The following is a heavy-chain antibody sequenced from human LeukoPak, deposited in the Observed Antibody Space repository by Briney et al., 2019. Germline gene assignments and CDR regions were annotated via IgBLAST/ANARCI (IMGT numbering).Heavy chain of an antibody. CDR2: ISYDGSNK. J-gene: IGHJ4*02. D-gene: IGHD5-18*01. V-gene: IGHV3-30-3*01. CDR1: GFTFSSYA. CDR3: ARDADTAMVIGYYSDY. Sequence: GGSLRLSCAASGFTFSSYAMHWVRQAPGKGLEWVAVISYDGSNKYYADSVKGRFTISRDNSKNTLYLQMNSLRAEDTAVYYCARDADTAMVIGYYSDYWGQGTLVTVSS.